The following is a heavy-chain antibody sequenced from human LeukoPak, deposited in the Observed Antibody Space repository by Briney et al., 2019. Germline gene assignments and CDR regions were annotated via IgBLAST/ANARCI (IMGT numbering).Heavy chain of an antibody. CDR1: GFTFSSYA. Sequence: PGRSLRLSCAASGFTFSSYAMHWVRQAPGKGLEWVAVISYDGSNKYYADSVKGRFTISRDNSENTLYLQMNSLRAEDTAVYYCAKDPKGGSYWLDHWGQGTLVTVSS. V-gene: IGHV3-30-3*01. D-gene: IGHD1-26*01. J-gene: IGHJ5*02. CDR2: ISYDGSNK. CDR3: AKDPKGGSYWLDH.